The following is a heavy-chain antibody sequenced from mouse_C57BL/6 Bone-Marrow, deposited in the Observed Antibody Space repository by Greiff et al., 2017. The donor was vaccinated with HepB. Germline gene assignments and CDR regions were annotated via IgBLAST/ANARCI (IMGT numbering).Heavy chain of an antibody. CDR2: ISNGGGST. CDR3: ARRGIYYDYDSFDY. V-gene: IGHV5-12*01. J-gene: IGHJ2*01. CDR1: GFTFSDYY. Sequence: EVQLVESGGGLVQPGGSLKLSCAASGFTFSDYYMYWVRQTPEKRLEWVAYISNGGGSTYYPDTVKGRFTISRDNAKNTLYLQMSRLKSEDTAMYYCARRGIYYDYDSFDYWGQGTTLTVAS. D-gene: IGHD2-4*01.